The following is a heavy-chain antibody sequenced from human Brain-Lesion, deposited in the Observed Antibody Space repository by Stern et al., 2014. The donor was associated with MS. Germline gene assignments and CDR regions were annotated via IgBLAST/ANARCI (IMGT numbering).Heavy chain of an antibody. J-gene: IGHJ5*02. CDR3: ARHWGTDL. CDR2: IIPMTGEA. Sequence: VQLVESGAEVRKPGSSVKVSCKASGGLFRSDAISWVRQAPGQGLEWLGGIIPMTGEAHYAQKFLDRVTITADEYTTTTYMDLNSLTSEDTALYYCARHWGTDLWGQGTLLTVSS. CDR1: GGLFRSDA. D-gene: IGHD7-27*01. V-gene: IGHV1-69*01.